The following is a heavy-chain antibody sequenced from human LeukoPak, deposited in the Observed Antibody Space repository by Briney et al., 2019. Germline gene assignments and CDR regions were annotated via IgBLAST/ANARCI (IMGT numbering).Heavy chain of an antibody. CDR3: ASTYYYDSSGYYSGTDY. Sequence: PGGSLRLSCAASGFTFSSYWMSWVRQAPGKGLEWVANIKQDGSEKYYVDSVKGRFTISRDNSKNTLYLQMNSLRAEDTAVYYCASTYYYDSSGYYSGTDYWGQGTLVTVSS. V-gene: IGHV3-7*01. J-gene: IGHJ4*02. CDR2: IKQDGSEK. CDR1: GFTFSSYW. D-gene: IGHD3-22*01.